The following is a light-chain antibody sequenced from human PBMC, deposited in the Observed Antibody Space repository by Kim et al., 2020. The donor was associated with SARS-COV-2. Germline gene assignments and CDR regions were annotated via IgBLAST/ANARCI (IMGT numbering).Light chain of an antibody. J-gene: IGLJ1*01. CDR2: QDS. Sequence: SYELTQPPSVSVSPGQTASITCSGDKLGDKYACWYQQKPGQYPVLVIYQDSKRPSGIPERFSGSNSGNTATLTISGTQAMDEADYYCQAWDNSTYVFRNRTKV. CDR3: QAWDNSTYV. V-gene: IGLV3-1*01. CDR1: KLGDKY.